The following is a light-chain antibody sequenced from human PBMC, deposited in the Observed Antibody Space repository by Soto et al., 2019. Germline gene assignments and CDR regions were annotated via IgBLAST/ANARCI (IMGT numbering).Light chain of an antibody. Sequence: ETVLTQSPATLSLSPEERATLSCRASQSVSSYLAWYQQKPGQAPRLLIYDASNRATGIPARFSGSGSGTDFTLTISSLEPEDFAVYYCQQRSNWPPTFGQGTKVDIK. CDR3: QQRSNWPPT. CDR2: DAS. CDR1: QSVSSY. V-gene: IGKV3-11*01. J-gene: IGKJ1*01.